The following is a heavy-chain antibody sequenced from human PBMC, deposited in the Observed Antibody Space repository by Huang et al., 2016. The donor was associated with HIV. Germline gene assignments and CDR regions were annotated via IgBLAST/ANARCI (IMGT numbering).Heavy chain of an antibody. D-gene: IGHD3-3*01. CDR2: SRSNGETS. CDR1: GVTFSRYG. CDR3: AKGRATILDRLDS. Sequence: EVQLLESGGGLVRPGGSLRLSCAASGVTFSRYGMSGVRQAAGKGLEWVSVSRSNGETSDYPDSVKGRFTISRDNSKNTVAMQMHSLRVEDTAVYYCAKGRATILDRLDSWGQGTLVTVSS. V-gene: IGHV3-23*01. J-gene: IGHJ4*02.